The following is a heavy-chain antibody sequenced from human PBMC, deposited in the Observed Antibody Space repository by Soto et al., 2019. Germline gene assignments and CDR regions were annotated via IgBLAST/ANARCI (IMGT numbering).Heavy chain of an antibody. CDR3: AKGGRQWLVTSDFNY. Sequence: ASVKVSCKASGYTFSGSFIHWVRQAPGQGLEWMGWINPYSGGTNYADSVKGRFTISRDSSKNTVSLEMTSLRAEDTAVYYCAKGGRQWLVTSDFNYWGQGALVTVSS. CDR1: GYTFSGSF. V-gene: IGHV1-2*02. D-gene: IGHD6-19*01. CDR2: INPYSGGT. J-gene: IGHJ4*02.